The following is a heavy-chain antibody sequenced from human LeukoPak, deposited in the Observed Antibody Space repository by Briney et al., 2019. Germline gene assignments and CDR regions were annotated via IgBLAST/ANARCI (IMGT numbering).Heavy chain of an antibody. J-gene: IGHJ3*02. D-gene: IGHD2-15*01. CDR2: IGGSASNI. Sequence: GGSLRLSCAASGLTVTDYYMHWIRQAPGKGLEWVSFIGGSASNIYYADSVKGRFTISRDNAKNSLYLQMNSLRAEDTAVYYCAKEWSAFDIWGQGTMDTVSS. CDR3: AKEWSAFDI. CDR1: GLTVTDYY. V-gene: IGHV3-11*04.